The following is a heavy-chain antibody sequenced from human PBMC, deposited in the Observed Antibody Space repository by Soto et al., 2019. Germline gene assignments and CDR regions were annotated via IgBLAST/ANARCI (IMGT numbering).Heavy chain of an antibody. V-gene: IGHV1-46*01. J-gene: IGHJ6*02. CDR3: ARASLTTATEHYGLDF. Sequence: QVQLVQSGAEVKKPGASVKVSCKASGYIFPNYYVYWVRQASGQGLEWIGVINPRSGNTTYAQQLQGRVTLTRDTSTSTVNMELSSLRAEDTAVYYGARASLTTATEHYGLDFWGQGTSVTVSS. CDR1: GYIFPNYY. D-gene: IGHD6-25*01. CDR2: INPRSGNT.